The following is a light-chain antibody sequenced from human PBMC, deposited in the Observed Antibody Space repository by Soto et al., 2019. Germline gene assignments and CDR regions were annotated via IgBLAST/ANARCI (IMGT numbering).Light chain of an antibody. CDR2: EAS. CDR1: QSISGS. Sequence: DIQMTQSPSTLSASVGDRVTITCRASQSISGSLAWYQQKPGKAPKLLIYEASNLKSGVPSRFSGSGSGTEYTLIISSLQPDDSASYYCQQYNGFWTFGQGTRVETK. V-gene: IGKV1-5*03. J-gene: IGKJ1*01. CDR3: QQYNGFWT.